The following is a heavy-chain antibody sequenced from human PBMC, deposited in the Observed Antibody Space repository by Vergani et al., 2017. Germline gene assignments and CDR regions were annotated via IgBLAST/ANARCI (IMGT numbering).Heavy chain of an antibody. D-gene: IGHD6-19*01. CDR1: GASINNDFYY. Sequence: QVQLQESGPGLVKPSQTLSLTCTVSGASINNDFYYWHWMRQPAGKGLEWIGRIYVSGITDYNSSLQSRVSMSVDTSKNQFSLMLTSVTAADTPFYYCARHSTVEWLVKVRWIDPWGQGILVTVSS. J-gene: IGHJ5*02. CDR3: ARHSTVEWLVKVRWIDP. CDR2: IYVSGIT. V-gene: IGHV4-61*02.